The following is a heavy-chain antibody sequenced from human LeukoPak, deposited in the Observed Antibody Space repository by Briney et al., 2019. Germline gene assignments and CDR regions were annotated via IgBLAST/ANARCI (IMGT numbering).Heavy chain of an antibody. Sequence: SDTLSLTCTVSGASISRYYWAWVRQPPGKGLEWLGYIFDSGRTNYYPSLKSRVTISLDTSKNQFSLKLSSVTAADTAVYYCARTKGANPLDYWGQGTLVTVSS. CDR2: IFDSGRT. J-gene: IGHJ4*02. CDR3: ARTKGANPLDY. D-gene: IGHD2-8*01. V-gene: IGHV4-59*07. CDR1: GASISRYY.